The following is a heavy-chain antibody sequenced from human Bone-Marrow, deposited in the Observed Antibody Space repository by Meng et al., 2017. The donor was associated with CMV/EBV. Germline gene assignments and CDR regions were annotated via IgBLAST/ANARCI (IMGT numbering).Heavy chain of an antibody. D-gene: IGHD5-12*01. CDR3: ARDDVWL. V-gene: IGHV3-7*01. Sequence: GESLKISCAASGFTFSRYWMSWVRQAPGKGLEWVANIKQDGSEKNYVDSVKGRFTISRDNAKNSLYLQMNSLRAEDTAVYYCARDDVWLWGQGTLVTVSP. J-gene: IGHJ4*02. CDR1: GFTFSRYW. CDR2: IKQDGSEK.